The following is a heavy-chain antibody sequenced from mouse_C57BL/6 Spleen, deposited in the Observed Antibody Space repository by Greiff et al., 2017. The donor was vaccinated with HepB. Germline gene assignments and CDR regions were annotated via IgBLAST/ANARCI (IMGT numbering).Heavy chain of an antibody. D-gene: IGHD2-4*01. CDR3: ARAPYDYDVDWFAY. Sequence: VQLQHSGPELVKPGASVKISCKASGYAFSSSWMNWVKQRPGKGLEWIGRIYPGDGDTNYNGKFKGKATLTADKSSSTAYMQLSSLTSEDSAVYFCARAPYDYDVDWFAYWGQGTLVTVSA. J-gene: IGHJ3*01. CDR1: GYAFSSSW. V-gene: IGHV1-82*01. CDR2: IYPGDGDT.